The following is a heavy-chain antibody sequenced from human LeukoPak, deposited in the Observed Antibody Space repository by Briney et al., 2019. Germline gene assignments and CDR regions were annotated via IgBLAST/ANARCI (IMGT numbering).Heavy chain of an antibody. Sequence: SETLSLTCTVSGGSISSSSSYYWGWIRQPPGKGLEWIRSIYYTGDTYYNSPPKSRVTISVDTSKNQFSLKLSSVTAADTAVYYCARSYDFWSGYYLPYYFDYWGQGTLVTVSS. CDR2: IYYTGDT. J-gene: IGHJ4*02. D-gene: IGHD3-3*01. CDR3: ARSYDFWSGYYLPYYFDY. V-gene: IGHV4-39*07. CDR1: GGSISSSSSYY.